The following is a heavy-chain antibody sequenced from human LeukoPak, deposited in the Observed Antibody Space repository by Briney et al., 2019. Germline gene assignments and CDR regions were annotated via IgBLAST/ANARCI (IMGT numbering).Heavy chain of an antibody. V-gene: IGHV5-51*01. Sequence: GESLKISCKGSGYSFTSYWIGWVRQMPGKGLEWMGIIYPGDSDTRYSPSFQGQVTISADKSITTAFLQWSSLKASDTAMYYCARQAYATRFDAFDIWGQGTMVTVSS. CDR1: GYSFTSYW. D-gene: IGHD2-15*01. CDR3: ARQAYATRFDAFDI. J-gene: IGHJ3*02. CDR2: IYPGDSDT.